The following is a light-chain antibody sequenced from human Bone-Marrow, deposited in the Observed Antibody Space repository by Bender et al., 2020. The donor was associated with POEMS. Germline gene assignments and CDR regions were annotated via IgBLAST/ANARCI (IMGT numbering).Light chain of an antibody. Sequence: QSTLTQPASVSGSPGQSITISCTGTYYDVGSYHLVSWYQQQPGKVPKLIIYEGTKRPSGVSNRFSGSKSGNTASLTISGLQAEDEGDYYCQSYDNSLGGWVFGGGTKLTVL. V-gene: IGLV2-23*01. CDR3: QSYDNSLGGWV. CDR1: YYDVGSYHL. J-gene: IGLJ3*02. CDR2: EGT.